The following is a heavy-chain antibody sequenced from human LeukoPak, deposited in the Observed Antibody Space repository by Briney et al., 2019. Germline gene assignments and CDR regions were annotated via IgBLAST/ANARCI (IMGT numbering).Heavy chain of an antibody. J-gene: IGHJ4*02. D-gene: IGHD3-10*02. V-gene: IGHV4-59*01. CDR3: ARSDTYYVKPFDY. Sequence: SETLSPTCTVSGGSISSYSWSWIRQPPGKGLEWIGYIYYSGSTNYNPSLKSRVTISVDTSKNQFSLKLSSVTAADTAVYYCARSDTYYVKPFDYWGQGTLVTVSS. CDR1: GGSISSYS. CDR2: IYYSGST.